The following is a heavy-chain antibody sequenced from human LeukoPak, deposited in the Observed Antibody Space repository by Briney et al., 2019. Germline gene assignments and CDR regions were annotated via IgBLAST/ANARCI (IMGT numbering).Heavy chain of an antibody. J-gene: IGHJ5*02. V-gene: IGHV4-59*11. CDR1: GGSISSHY. CDR3: ARDSYYYASGRYNWFDP. Sequence: SETLSLTCTVSGGSISSHYWSWIRQPPGKGLEWIGDIYYSGSTNYNPSLKSRVTISVDTSKNQFSLKLTSVTAADTAVYYCARDSYYYASGRYNWFDPWGQGTLVTVSS. D-gene: IGHD3-10*01. CDR2: IYYSGST.